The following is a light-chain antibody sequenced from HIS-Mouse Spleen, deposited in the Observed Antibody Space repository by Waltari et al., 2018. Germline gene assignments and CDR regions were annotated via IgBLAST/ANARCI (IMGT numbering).Light chain of an antibody. J-gene: IGLJ3*02. CDR3: CSYAGSSTNWV. Sequence: QSALTQPASVSGSPGQSITISCTGTSSDVGSYNLVSWYQQHPGKAPQLMIYEGSKRPAGVSNRFSCSTSGNTASLTSSGLQAEYEADYYCCSYAGSSTNWVFGGGTKLTVL. V-gene: IGLV2-23*01. CDR2: EGS. CDR1: SSDVGSYNL.